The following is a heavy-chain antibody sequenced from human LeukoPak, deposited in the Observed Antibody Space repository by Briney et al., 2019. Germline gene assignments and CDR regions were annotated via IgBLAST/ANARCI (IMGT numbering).Heavy chain of an antibody. CDR1: GFTFSSST. D-gene: IGHD2-2*01. CDR3: AKGRRGCSSTSCYYGSDI. J-gene: IGHJ3*02. Sequence: GGSLRLSCAASGFTFSSSTMNWVRQAPGKGLEWVSYISSSGSTIHYAESVKGRFTISRDNSKNTLYLQMNSLRAEDTAVYYCAKGRRGCSSTSCYYGSDIWGQGTMVTVSS. CDR2: ISSSGSTI. V-gene: IGHV3-48*01.